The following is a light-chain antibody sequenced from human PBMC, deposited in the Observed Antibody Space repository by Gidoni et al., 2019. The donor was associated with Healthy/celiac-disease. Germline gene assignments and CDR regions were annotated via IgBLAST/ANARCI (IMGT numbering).Light chain of an antibody. CDR3: AAWDDSLRVV. Sequence: QSVLTQPPSASGTPGQRVTISCSGSSSNIGSNYVYWYQQLPGTAPNILIYSNNRRPSGVPDRFSSSKSGTSASLALSGLRSEDEADYYCAAWDDSLRVVFGGATKLPVL. J-gene: IGLJ2*01. CDR2: SNN. V-gene: IGLV1-47*02. CDR1: SSNIGSNY.